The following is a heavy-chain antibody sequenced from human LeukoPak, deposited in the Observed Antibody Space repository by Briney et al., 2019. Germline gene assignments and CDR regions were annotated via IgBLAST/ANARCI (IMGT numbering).Heavy chain of an antibody. V-gene: IGHV3-53*01. CDR2: IYSGGST. CDR1: GFTVSSNY. D-gene: IGHD4-17*01. CDR3: ARDVASTVTWD. Sequence: GGSLRLSCAASGFTVSSNYMSWVRQAPGKGLEWVSVIYSGGSTYYADSVKGRFTISRDNSKNTLYLQMNSLRAEDTAVYYCARDVASTVTWDWGQGTLVTVSS. J-gene: IGHJ4*02.